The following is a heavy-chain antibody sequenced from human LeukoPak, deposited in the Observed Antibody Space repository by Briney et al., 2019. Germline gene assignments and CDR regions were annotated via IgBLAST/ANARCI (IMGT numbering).Heavy chain of an antibody. CDR2: IYSGGST. Sequence: GSLRLSCAASGFTVSSNYMSWVRQAPGKGLEWVSVIYSGGSTYYADSVKGRFTISRDNSKNTLYLQMNSLRAEDTAVYYCAKVRWDNSGWYYLDSWGQGTLVTVSS. D-gene: IGHD6-19*01. CDR1: GFTVSSNY. J-gene: IGHJ4*02. V-gene: IGHV3-66*01. CDR3: AKVRWDNSGWYYLDS.